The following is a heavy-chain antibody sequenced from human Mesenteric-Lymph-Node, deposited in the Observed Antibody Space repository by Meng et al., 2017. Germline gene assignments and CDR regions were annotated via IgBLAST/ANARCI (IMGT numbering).Heavy chain of an antibody. CDR2: TYYRTKWYN. Sequence: QLPQSRPGLLTPTHSPSLSWSLFGDSVSSDRAAWNCIRQSPSRGLELLGRTYYRTKWYNENAVSVEGRTTINPDTSKNQFSLQLNSVTAADTAVYFCARTIYGDYNWFDPWGQGTLVTVSS. D-gene: IGHD4-17*01. CDR1: GDSVSSDRAA. J-gene: IGHJ5*02. CDR3: ARTIYGDYNWFDP. V-gene: IGHV6-1*01.